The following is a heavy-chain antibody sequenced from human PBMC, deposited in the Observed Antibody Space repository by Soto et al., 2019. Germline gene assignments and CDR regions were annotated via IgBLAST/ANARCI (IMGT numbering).Heavy chain of an antibody. J-gene: IGHJ3*02. Sequence: HLQLQESGPGLVQPSETLSLICSVSGDYITSSNYYWGWIRQPPGKGLEWIGSLHYTEDTYDNPSLGSRATMSVDPAQNQISPTQTSVTAADTAVEDGARSRGQRYRNALDIWGQGTKVAVS. CDR1: GDYITSSNYY. V-gene: IGHV4-39*01. D-gene: IGHD3-9*01. CDR3: ARSRGQRYRNALDI. CDR2: LHYTEDT.